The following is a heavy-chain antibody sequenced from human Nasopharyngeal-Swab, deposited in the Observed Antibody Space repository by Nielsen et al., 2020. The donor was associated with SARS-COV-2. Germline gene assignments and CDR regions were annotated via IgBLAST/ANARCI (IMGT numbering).Heavy chain of an antibody. CDR1: GGSFSGHY. D-gene: IGHD3-10*01. J-gene: IGHJ6*02. Sequence: SETLPLTCAVFGGSFSGHYWSWIRQPPGKGLEWIGEINHSGTPNYKPSLKSRVTISVDTSKNQFSLKLSSVTAADTAVYYCARDAPPTNYYGPGSSQPYYYYYGMDVWGQGTTVTVSS. CDR2: INHSGTP. V-gene: IGHV4-34*01. CDR3: ARDAPPTNYYGPGSSQPYYYYYGMDV.